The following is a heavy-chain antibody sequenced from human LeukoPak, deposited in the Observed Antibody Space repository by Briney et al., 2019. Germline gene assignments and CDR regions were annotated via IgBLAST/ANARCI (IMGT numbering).Heavy chain of an antibody. CDR2: MNPNSGNT. D-gene: IGHD3-10*01. CDR1: GYTFTSYD. Sequence: ASVKVSCKASGYTFTSYDINWVRQATGQGLEWMGWMNPNSGNTGYAQKFQGRVAMTRNTSISTAYMELSSLRSEDTAVYYCARCITMVRGVIIKRWRGDGMDVWGQGTTVTVSS. J-gene: IGHJ6*02. CDR3: ARCITMVRGVIIKRWRGDGMDV. V-gene: IGHV1-8*01.